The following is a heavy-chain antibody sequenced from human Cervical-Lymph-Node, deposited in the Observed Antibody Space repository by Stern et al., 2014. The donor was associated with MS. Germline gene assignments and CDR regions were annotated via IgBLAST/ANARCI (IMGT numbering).Heavy chain of an antibody. CDR1: GGTFSVYT. D-gene: IGHD5-12*01. V-gene: IGHV1-69*09. CDR2: AIPTLGIP. J-gene: IGHJ4*02. Sequence: VQLVESGAEVRKPGSSVRVSCEASGGTFSVYTISWVRQAPGQGLEWMGRAIPTLGIPVYAQKFQGRVTITADESTGTAHMELSSLRSDDTAVYYCVTDRSGYHYFQYWGQGTLVTVSS. CDR3: VTDRSGYHYFQY.